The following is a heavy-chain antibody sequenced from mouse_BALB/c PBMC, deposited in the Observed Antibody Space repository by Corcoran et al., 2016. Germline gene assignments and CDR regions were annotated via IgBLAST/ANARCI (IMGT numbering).Heavy chain of an antibody. CDR1: GFNITDTY. Sequence: EVQLQQSGAELVKPGDSVKLSCTASGFNITDTYMYWVKQRPEQGLEWIGRIDPANGNTKFDPKFQGKATMTADTSSNTVYLQRSSLTSEATAVYYCGRSREGNYVVYWGQCTTLTVSS. D-gene: IGHD2-1*01. V-gene: IGHV14-3*02. CDR3: GRSREGNYVVY. CDR2: IDPANGNT. J-gene: IGHJ2*01.